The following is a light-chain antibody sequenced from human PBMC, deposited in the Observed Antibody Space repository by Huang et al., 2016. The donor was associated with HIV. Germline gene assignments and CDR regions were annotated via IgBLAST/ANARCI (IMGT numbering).Light chain of an antibody. Sequence: DIVLTQTPLSLSVTPGQPASISCKSSQSLLHSNGKTYLYWYLQKPGQSPQLLIYELSSLFSVGPDRCSGSGSGTDFTLKISRVEAEDVGVYYCMQGIHPLTFGGGTKVEIK. V-gene: IGKV2-29*02. CDR2: ELS. CDR3: MQGIHPLT. J-gene: IGKJ4*01. CDR1: QSLLHSNGKTY.